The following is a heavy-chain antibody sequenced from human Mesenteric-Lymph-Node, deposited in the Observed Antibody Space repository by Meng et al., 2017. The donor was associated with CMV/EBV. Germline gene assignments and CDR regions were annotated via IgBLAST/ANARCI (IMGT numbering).Heavy chain of an antibody. Sequence: GGSLRLSCAASGFTFSSYSMNWVRQAPGKGLEWVSYISSSSSTIYYADSVKGRFTVSRDNSENTLYLQMNSLRVEDTAVYYCANYAYQSGRRFDPWGQGTLVTVSS. V-gene: IGHV3-48*01. CDR2: ISSSSSTI. D-gene: IGHD3-16*01. J-gene: IGHJ5*02. CDR1: GFTFSSYS. CDR3: ANYAYQSGRRFDP.